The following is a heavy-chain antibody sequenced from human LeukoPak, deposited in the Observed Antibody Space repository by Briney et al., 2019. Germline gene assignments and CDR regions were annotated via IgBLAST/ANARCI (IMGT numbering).Heavy chain of an antibody. CDR3: ARDGGSRSSPLDSDY. D-gene: IGHD3-10*01. J-gene: IGHJ4*02. V-gene: IGHV4-59*01. CDR2: ISYSGST. Sequence: SETLSLTRTVSGASLSSYYWSWVRQPPGKGLEWIAYISYSGSTNYNPSLKSRVTISVDTSKNQLSLKVRSVTAADTAVYYCARDGGSRSSPLDSDYWGQGTLVTVSS. CDR1: GASLSSYY.